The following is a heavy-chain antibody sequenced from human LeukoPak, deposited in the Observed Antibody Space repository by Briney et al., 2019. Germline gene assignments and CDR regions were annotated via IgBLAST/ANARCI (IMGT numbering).Heavy chain of an antibody. D-gene: IGHD2-15*01. Sequence: GGSLRLSCAASGFTFSSYWMSWVCQAPGKGPEWVANIKQDGSEKYYVDSVKGRFTISRDNAKNSPYLQMDSLRAEDTAVYYCARGGDIVVVVAAETEYYFDYWGQGTLVTVSS. CDR1: GFTFSSYW. V-gene: IGHV3-7*03. CDR2: IKQDGSEK. CDR3: ARGGDIVVVVAAETEYYFDY. J-gene: IGHJ4*02.